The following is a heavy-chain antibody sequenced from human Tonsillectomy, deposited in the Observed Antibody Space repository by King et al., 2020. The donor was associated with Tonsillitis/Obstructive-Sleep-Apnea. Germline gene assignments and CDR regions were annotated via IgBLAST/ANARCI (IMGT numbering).Heavy chain of an antibody. CDR1: GYSFISYW. CDR2: IYPGDSDS. D-gene: IGHD2-2*01. J-gene: IGHJ4*02. Sequence: QLVQSGAEVKKPGESLKISCKGSGYSFISYWIGWVRQMPGKGLEGMGIIYPGDSDSRYSPSFQGQVTISADKAISTAYLQWSSLKASDTAMYYCARVRKDSVVVPVTTFDSCGQGTLVTVSS. CDR3: ARVRKDSVVVPVTTFDS. V-gene: IGHV5-51*01.